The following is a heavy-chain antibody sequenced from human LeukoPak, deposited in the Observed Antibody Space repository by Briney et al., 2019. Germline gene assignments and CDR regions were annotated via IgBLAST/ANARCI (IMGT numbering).Heavy chain of an antibody. V-gene: IGHV1-8*01. CDR2: MHPNSDDT. J-gene: IGHJ4*02. CDR3: ARHFGTGDNFDY. D-gene: IGHD1-1*01. Sequence: WASVKVSCKASGYTFTNNDIHWVRQATGQGLGWMGWMHPNSDDTGYAQKFQGRVTMTRNTSISTAYMELSSLRPEDTAVYYCARHFGTGDNFDYWGQGTLLIVSS. CDR1: GYTFTNND.